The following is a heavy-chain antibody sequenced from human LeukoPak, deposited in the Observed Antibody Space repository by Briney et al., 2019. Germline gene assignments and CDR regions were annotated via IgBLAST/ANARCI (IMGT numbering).Heavy chain of an antibody. CDR1: GFTFTNYA. D-gene: IGHD4-17*01. J-gene: IGHJ4*02. CDR3: ARDTYGDGFDY. CDR2: ISVSGGST. V-gene: IGHV3-23*01. Sequence: GGSLRLSCAASGFTFTNYAMTWVRQAPGKRLEWVSGISVSGGSTYYADSVKGRFTISRDTSKNTLYLQMNSLRAEDTAVYYCARDTYGDGFDYWGQGTLVTVSS.